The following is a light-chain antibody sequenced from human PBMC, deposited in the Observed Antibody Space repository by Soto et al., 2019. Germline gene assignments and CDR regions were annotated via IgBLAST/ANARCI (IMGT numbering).Light chain of an antibody. V-gene: IGLV2-14*03. CDR3: SSYTSSNTYV. Sequence: QSVLTQPASVSGSPGQSITISCTGTSSDVGAYTSVSWYQQHPDKAPKLIIYDVSDRPSGVSDRFSGSKSGNTASLTISGLQAEDAADYYCSSYTSSNTYVFGTGTKVTVL. CDR2: DVS. J-gene: IGLJ1*01. CDR1: SSDVGAYTS.